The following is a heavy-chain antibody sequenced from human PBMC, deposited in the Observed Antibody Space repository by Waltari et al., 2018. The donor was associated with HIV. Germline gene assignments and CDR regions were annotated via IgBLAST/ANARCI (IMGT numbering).Heavy chain of an antibody. V-gene: IGHV1-2*02. CDR1: GYTFAYYI. CDR3: ARETYSPGKKFDF. CDR2: IDCNTGDT. Sequence: QVHLVQSGAEVKEPGASVTVSCQPSGYTFAYYIIHWVRQAPGQGLEWMGWIDCNTGDTTHAQKFQDRITMTMNPSLSTAYMGLNRLTSDDTAVYYCARETYSPGKKFDFWGQGSLVTVSS. J-gene: IGHJ4*02. D-gene: IGHD5-12*01.